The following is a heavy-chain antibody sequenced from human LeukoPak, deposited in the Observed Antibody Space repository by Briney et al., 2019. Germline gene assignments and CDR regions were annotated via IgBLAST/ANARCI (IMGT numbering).Heavy chain of an antibody. CDR3: SRDGGLY. V-gene: IGHV1-18*01. CDR1: GYTFTSYG. CDR2: ISTYNSNT. J-gene: IGHJ4*02. D-gene: IGHD3-16*01. Sequence: ASVKVSCKASGYTFTSYGISWMRQAPGQGLEWVGWISTYNSNTDYPQKLQGRVTLTTDTSTSTAYMELRSLRSDDTAVYYCSRDGGLYRGQGTLVTVSS.